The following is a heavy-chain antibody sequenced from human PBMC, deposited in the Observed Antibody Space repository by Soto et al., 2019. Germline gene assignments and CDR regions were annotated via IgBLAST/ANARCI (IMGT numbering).Heavy chain of an antibody. V-gene: IGHV4-39*01. CDR1: GGSISSSSYY. J-gene: IGHJ4*02. Sequence: QLQLQESGPGLVKPSETLSLTCTVSGGSISSSSYYWGWIRQPPGKGLEWIGSIYYSGSTYYNPSLKCRVTISVATSKNQFSLKLSSVTAADTAVYYCARHTPAISISDHWGQGTLVTVSS. CDR2: IYYSGST. CDR3: ARHTPAISISDH. D-gene: IGHD2-15*01.